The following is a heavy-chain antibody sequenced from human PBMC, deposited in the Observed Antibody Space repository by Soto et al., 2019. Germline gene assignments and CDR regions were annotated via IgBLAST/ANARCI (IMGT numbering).Heavy chain of an antibody. D-gene: IGHD3-22*01. CDR3: AKDTANYYDSSGPSRGY. J-gene: IGHJ4*02. V-gene: IGHV3-23*01. Sequence: GGSLRLSCAASGFTFSSYAMSWVRQAPGKGLEWVSAISGSGGSTYYTDSVKGRFTISRDNSKNTLYLQMNSLRAEDTAVYYCAKDTANYYDSSGPSRGYWGQGTLVTVSS. CDR2: ISGSGGST. CDR1: GFTFSSYA.